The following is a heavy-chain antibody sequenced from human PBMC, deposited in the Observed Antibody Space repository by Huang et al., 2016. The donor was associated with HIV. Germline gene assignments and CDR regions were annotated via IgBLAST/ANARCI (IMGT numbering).Heavy chain of an antibody. CDR1: GFAFSQYA. V-gene: IGHV3-9*01. CDR2: IGGNSGDI. Sequence: VQLVESGGGLVQPGWSLRLSCAASGFAFSQYAVHWVGQSPGKGLEWVSGIGGNSGDIAYAASVRGRFVISRDNAKKSLYLKMNGLRLEDTALYFCVIMDDYFDYWGQGVLVGVSS. CDR3: VIMDDYFDY. J-gene: IGHJ4*02. D-gene: IGHD2-8*01.